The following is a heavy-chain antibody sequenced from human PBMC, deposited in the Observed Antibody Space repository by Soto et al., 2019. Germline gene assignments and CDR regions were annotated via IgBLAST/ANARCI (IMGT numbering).Heavy chain of an antibody. CDR1: GFTFSNYI. CDR2: ILHDGNNK. V-gene: IGHV3-30-3*01. CDR3: ARDDEGGSYCDLGY. J-gene: IGHJ4*02. Sequence: QVQLVESGGGVVQPGRSLRLSCAASGFTFSNYIMHWVRQAPGKGLEWVAIILHDGNNKYYADSVKGRFTISRDNSKNTLYLHMNSLRTEDTAIYYCARDDEGGSYCDLGYWGQGTLVTVSS. D-gene: IGHD3-10*01.